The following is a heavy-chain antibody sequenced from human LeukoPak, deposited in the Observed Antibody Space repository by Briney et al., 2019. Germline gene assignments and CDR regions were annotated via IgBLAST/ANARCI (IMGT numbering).Heavy chain of an antibody. Sequence: ASVKVSCKASGYTFTGYYMHWVRQAPGQGLEWIGWINPNSGGTNYAQKFQGSVIMTRDTSISTAYMELSRLRSDDTAVYYCARDFRASLAHYYDSSGPTDAFDIWGQGTMVTVSS. J-gene: IGHJ3*02. CDR3: ARDFRASLAHYYDSSGPTDAFDI. V-gene: IGHV1-2*02. CDR2: INPNSGGT. D-gene: IGHD3-22*01. CDR1: GYTFTGYY.